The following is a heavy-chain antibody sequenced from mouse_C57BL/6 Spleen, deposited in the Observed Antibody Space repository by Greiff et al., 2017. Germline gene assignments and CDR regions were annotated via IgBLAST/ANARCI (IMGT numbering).Heavy chain of an antibody. CDR2: ICGGGGNT. CDR3: ARLRGSSLWCFDV. J-gene: IGHJ1*03. D-gene: IGHD1-1*01. V-gene: IGHV5-9*01. CDR1: GFTFSSYT. Sequence: EVKVVESGGGLVKPGGSLKLSCAASGFTFSSYTMAWVRQTPVKRLEWVATICGGGGNTYYPDSVKGRVTISRDKDKNTVYLQMSSLRSEDTALYYCARLRGSSLWCFDVWGTGTTVTVSS.